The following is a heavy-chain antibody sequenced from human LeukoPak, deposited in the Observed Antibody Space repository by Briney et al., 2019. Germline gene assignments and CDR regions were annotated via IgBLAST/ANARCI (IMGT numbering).Heavy chain of an antibody. CDR2: INHSGST. Sequence: SETLSLTCAVYGGSFSGYYWSWIRQPPGKGLEWIGEINHSGSTNYNPSLKSRVTISVDTSKNQFSLKLSSVTAADTAVYYCARLSRWYPLYYYYYGMDVWGQGTTVTVSS. D-gene: IGHD4-23*01. CDR3: ARLSRWYPLYYYYYGMDV. CDR1: GGSFSGYY. V-gene: IGHV4-34*01. J-gene: IGHJ6*02.